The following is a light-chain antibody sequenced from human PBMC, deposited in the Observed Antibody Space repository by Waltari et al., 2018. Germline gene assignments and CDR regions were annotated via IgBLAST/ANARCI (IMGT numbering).Light chain of an antibody. Sequence: QPVLTQPPSSSASPGESARLTCTLPSDINCGHFNIYWYQQKPGSPPRFLLYYKSDSEKAQGSGVPSRFSGSKDASANAGILLISGLQSEDEADYYCMFWPSNVWVFGGGTKLTVL. CDR3: MFWPSNVWV. J-gene: IGLJ3*02. V-gene: IGLV5-37*01. CDR1: SDINCGHFN. CDR2: YKSDSEK.